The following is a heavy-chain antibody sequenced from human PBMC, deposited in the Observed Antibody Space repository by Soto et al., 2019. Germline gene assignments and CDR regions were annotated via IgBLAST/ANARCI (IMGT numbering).Heavy chain of an antibody. CDR2: ISYDESKK. V-gene: IGHV3-30*18. CDR1: GFTFSPYG. Sequence: QVQLVESGGGVVQPGRSLRLSCAASGFTFSPYGMHWVRQAPGKGLEWVALISYDESKKFYADSVKGRFTISRDNSKNTVYLQMNSLRAEDTAVYYCANDHYRGYSYAHDYWGQGTLVTVSS. CDR3: ANDHYRGYSYAHDY. J-gene: IGHJ4*02. D-gene: IGHD5-18*01.